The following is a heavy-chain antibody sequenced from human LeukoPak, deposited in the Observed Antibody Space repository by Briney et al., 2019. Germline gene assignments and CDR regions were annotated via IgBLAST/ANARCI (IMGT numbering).Heavy chain of an antibody. CDR1: GGSISSSRYY. D-gene: IGHD6-13*01. J-gene: IGHJ6*02. Sequence: PSETLSLTCTVSGGSISSSRYYWGWIRQPPGKGLEWIGSIYYSGSTYYHPSLKSRVTISVDTSKNQFSLKLSSVTAADTAVYYCARERQQLVPGYYYYGMDVWGQGTTVTVSS. CDR3: ARERQQLVPGYYYYGMDV. V-gene: IGHV4-39*02. CDR2: IYYSGST.